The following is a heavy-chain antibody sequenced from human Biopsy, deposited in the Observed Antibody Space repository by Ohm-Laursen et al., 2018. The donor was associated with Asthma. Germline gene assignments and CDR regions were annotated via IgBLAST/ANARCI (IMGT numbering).Heavy chain of an antibody. CDR3: AKESGTVGWHADYLEE. CDR2: ISGGGPST. CDR1: GFPFRGFG. J-gene: IGHJ4*02. Sequence: SLRLSCAASGFPFRGFGMTWVRQAPGRGLEWVATISGGGPSTFYAASVKARFTISSDTLKNTVFLHLSSLRAEDTAVYYCAKESGTVGWHADYLEEWGRGTLVTVSS. V-gene: IGHV3-23*01. D-gene: IGHD6-19*01.